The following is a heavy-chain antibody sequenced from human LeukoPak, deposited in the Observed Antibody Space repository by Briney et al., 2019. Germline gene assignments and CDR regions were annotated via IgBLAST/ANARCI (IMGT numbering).Heavy chain of an antibody. CDR3: ARRLRQNLFDP. CDR2: IYYSGSS. CDR1: GVSISSDY. Sequence: PSEPLSLTCTVSGVSISSDYWSWIRLPPGKGLEWIGYIYYSGSSNYNPSLKSRVTMSVDTSKNQFSLKLTSVTAADTAVYYCARRLRQNLFDPWGQGTLVTVSS. V-gene: IGHV4-59*08. J-gene: IGHJ5*02. D-gene: IGHD4-17*01.